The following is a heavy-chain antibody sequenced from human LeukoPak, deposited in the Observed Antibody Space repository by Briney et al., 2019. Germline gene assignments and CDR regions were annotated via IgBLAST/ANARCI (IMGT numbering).Heavy chain of an antibody. J-gene: IGHJ5*02. Sequence: SETLSLTCTVSGGSISSSSYYWGWIRQPPGKGLEWIGSIYYSGSTYYNPSLKSRVTISVDTSKNQFSLKLSSVTAADTAVYYCASAYSSGWSGFDPWGQGTLVTVSS. D-gene: IGHD6-19*01. CDR2: IYYSGST. CDR3: ASAYSSGWSGFDP. CDR1: GGSISSSSYY. V-gene: IGHV4-39*01.